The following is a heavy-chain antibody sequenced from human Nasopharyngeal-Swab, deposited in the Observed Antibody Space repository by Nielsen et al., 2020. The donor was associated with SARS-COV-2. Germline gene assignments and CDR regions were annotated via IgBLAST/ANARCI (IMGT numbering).Heavy chain of an antibody. J-gene: IGHJ4*02. CDR2: ISGSGGRT. V-gene: IGHV3-23*01. D-gene: IGHD3-3*01. CDR3: AKDPYYDFWSGYFFDH. Sequence: GESLKISCAASGFTFSNYAMSWVRQALGKGLEWVSTISGSGGRTYYADSVKGRFTISRDNSKNTLYLQMNSLRAEDTAVYYCAKDPYYDFWSGYFFDHWGQGTLVTVSS. CDR1: GFTFSNYA.